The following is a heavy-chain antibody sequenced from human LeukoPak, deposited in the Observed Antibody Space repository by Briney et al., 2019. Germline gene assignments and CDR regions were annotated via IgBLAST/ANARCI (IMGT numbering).Heavy chain of an antibody. Sequence: QTGGSLRLSCAASGFTCSSYWMTWVRQAPGKGLEWVANLNQWGNDKYYADSVRGRFTISRDNARDALYLQMNSLRTEDTGLYYCSRDLGTGRPHDVWGLGTLVTVSS. J-gene: IGHJ1*01. D-gene: IGHD3/OR15-3a*01. CDR3: SRDLGTGRPHDV. CDR2: LNQWGNDK. CDR1: GFTCSSYW. V-gene: IGHV3-7*01.